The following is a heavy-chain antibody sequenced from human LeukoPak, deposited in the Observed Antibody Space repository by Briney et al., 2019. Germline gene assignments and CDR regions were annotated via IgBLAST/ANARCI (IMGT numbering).Heavy chain of an antibody. V-gene: IGHV3-48*01. J-gene: IGHJ4*02. CDR3: ARGVRYYGSGSYYFDY. CDR2: ISSSSSTI. D-gene: IGHD3-10*01. CDR1: GFTFSSYS. Sequence: GGSLRLSCAASGFTFSSYSMTWVRQAPGKGLEWVSYISSSSSTIYYADSVKGRFTISRDNAKNSLYLQMNSLRAEDTAVYYCARGVRYYGSGSYYFDYWGQGTLVTVSS.